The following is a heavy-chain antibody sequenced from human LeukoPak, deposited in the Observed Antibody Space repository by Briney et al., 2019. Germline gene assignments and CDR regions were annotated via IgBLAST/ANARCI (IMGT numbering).Heavy chain of an antibody. CDR3: ARDLTGAVFDF. CDR1: GFTFSSYS. CDR2: ITSDGSST. J-gene: IGHJ4*02. V-gene: IGHV3-74*01. D-gene: IGHD1-26*01. Sequence: PGGSLRLSCAASGFTFSSYSMHWVRQAPGKGLLCVSRITSDGSSTSYADSVRGRFTISRDNAQNAVYLQMNSLRAEDTAVYYCARDLTGAVFDFWGQGTLVTVSS.